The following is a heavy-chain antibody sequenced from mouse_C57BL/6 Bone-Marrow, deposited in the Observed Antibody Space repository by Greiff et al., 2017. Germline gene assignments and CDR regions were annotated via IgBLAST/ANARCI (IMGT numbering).Heavy chain of an antibody. D-gene: IGHD1-1*02. CDR1: GFTFSSYA. CDR3: TREDYDYNAMDY. Sequence: EVHLVESGEGLVKPGGSLKLSCAASGFTFSSYAMSWVRQTPEKRLEWVAYISSGGDYIYYADTVKGRFTISRDNARNTLYLQMSSLKSEDTAMYYCTREDYDYNAMDYWGQGTSVTVSS. J-gene: IGHJ4*01. CDR2: ISSGGDYI. V-gene: IGHV5-9-1*02.